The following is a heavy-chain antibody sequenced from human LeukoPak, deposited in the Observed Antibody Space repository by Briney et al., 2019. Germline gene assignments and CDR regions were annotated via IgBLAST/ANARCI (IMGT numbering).Heavy chain of an antibody. CDR1: GYSFTSHW. J-gene: IGHJ5*02. CDR3: ARRGIAAAGTNWFDP. CDR2: IYPGDSDT. D-gene: IGHD6-13*01. Sequence: PGESLKISCKGSGYSFTSHWIGWVRQMPGKGLEGMGIIYPGDSDTRYSPSFQGQVTISADKSISTAYLQWSSLKASDTAMYYCARRGIAAAGTNWFDPWGQGTLVTVSS. V-gene: IGHV5-51*03.